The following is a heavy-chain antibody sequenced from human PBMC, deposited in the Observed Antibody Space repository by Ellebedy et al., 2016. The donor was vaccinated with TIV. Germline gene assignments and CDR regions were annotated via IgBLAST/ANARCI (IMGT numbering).Heavy chain of an antibody. V-gene: IGHV3-21*01. CDR2: ISSSNHYI. D-gene: IGHD6-13*01. CDR1: GFNFGDYS. CDR3: ARELAAAGFFDY. Sequence: GESLEISCAGSGFNFGDYSMNWVRQAPGKGPEWVSSISSSNHYIYYADSVKGPLTISRDNAKNSLYLQMNSLRAEDTAVFYCARELAAAGFFDYWGQGTLVTVSS. J-gene: IGHJ4*02.